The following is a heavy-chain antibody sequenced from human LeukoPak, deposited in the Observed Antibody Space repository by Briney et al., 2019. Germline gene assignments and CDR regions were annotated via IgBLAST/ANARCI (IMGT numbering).Heavy chain of an antibody. J-gene: IGHJ4*02. CDR3: ARDGWAAAGPAAI. CDR1: GYPFIGNY. V-gene: IGHV1-18*04. Sequence: ASVKVSCKASGYPFIGNYIHWVRQAPGQGLEWMGWISAYNGNTNYAQKLQGRVTMTTDTSTSTAYMELRSLRSDDTAVYYCARDGWAAAGPAAIWGQGTLVTVSS. CDR2: ISAYNGNT. D-gene: IGHD6-13*01.